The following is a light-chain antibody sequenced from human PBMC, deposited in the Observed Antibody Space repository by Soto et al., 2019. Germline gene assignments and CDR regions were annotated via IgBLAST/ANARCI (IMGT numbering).Light chain of an antibody. Sequence: QSALTQPASVSGSPGQSITISCTGTSRDVGGYNYVSWYQQHPGKAPKVMIYEVSNRPSGVSNRFSGSKSGNTASLTISGLQVEDEADYYCSSFTSSGTRVFGTGTKLTVL. CDR3: SSFTSSGTRV. CDR1: SRDVGGYNY. CDR2: EVS. J-gene: IGLJ1*01. V-gene: IGLV2-14*01.